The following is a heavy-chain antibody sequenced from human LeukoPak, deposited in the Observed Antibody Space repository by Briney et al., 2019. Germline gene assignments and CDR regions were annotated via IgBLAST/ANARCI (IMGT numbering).Heavy chain of an antibody. Sequence: ASVKVSCKASGYTFTSYYMHWVRQAPGQGLEWMGGIIPIFGTANYAQKFRGRVTITADKSTRTAYMELSSLRSEDTAVYYCARDVSDCSGGSCYSYFDYWGQGSLVTVSS. CDR1: GYTFTSYY. CDR3: ARDVSDCSGGSCYSYFDY. CDR2: IIPIFGTA. J-gene: IGHJ4*02. D-gene: IGHD2-15*01. V-gene: IGHV1-69*06.